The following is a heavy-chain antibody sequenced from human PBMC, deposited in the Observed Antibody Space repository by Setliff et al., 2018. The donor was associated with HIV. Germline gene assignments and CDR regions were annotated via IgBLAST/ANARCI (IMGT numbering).Heavy chain of an antibody. V-gene: IGHV3-7*03. CDR3: ARDYSRYTWNYFDY. J-gene: IGHJ4*02. D-gene: IGHD1-20*01. CDR1: GFTFSRYW. CDR2: IKQDGSEK. Sequence: GGSLRLSCAASGFTFSRYWMSWVRQAPGKGLEWVANIKQDGSEKYCVDSVKGRFTISRDNAKNSLYLQMNSLGAEDTAVYYCARDYSRYTWNYFDYWGQGTLVTVSS.